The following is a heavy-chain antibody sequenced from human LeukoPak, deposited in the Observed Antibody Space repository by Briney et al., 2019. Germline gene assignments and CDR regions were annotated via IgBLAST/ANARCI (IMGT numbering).Heavy chain of an antibody. CDR2: INHSGST. V-gene: IGHV4-34*01. D-gene: IGHD3-22*01. J-gene: IGHJ4*02. CDR3: ASRPTNYYDSSGLDY. Sequence: SEILSLTCAVYGGSFSGYYWSSIRQPPGKGLEWIGEINHSGSTNYNPSLKSRVTISVDTSKNQFSLKLSSVTAADTAAYYCASRPTNYYDSSGLDYWGQGTLVTVSS. CDR1: GGSFSGYY.